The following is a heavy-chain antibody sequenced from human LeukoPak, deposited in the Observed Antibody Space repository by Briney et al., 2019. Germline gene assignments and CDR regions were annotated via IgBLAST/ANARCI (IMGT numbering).Heavy chain of an antibody. J-gene: IGHJ4*02. CDR1: GDSISSSNNFY. CDR3: ARLFDFWSASGGPDY. CDR2: VYFNGFT. Sequence: SETLSLTCTVSGDSISSSNNFYWGWIRQPPGKGLEWIGSVYFNGFTYYNPSLKSRVTISVDTSKNRFSLKVTSVTAADSAIYYCARLFDFWSASGGPDYWGQGTLVTVSS. V-gene: IGHV4-39*01. D-gene: IGHD3-3*01.